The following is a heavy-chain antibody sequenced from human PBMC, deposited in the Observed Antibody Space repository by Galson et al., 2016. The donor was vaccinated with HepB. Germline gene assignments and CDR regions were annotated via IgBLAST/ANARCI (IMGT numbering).Heavy chain of an antibody. CDR3: ARPFDDDGFDFGC. D-gene: IGHD3-9*01. V-gene: IGHV3-30*03. CDR1: GFTFSAYA. CDR2: ISTDGGNE. Sequence: SLRLSCAASGFTFSAYAMHWVRQGPGKGLEWVALISTDGGNEQYADSLKGRFTISRDNSKNILYLQMNSLSTEDTAVSFCARPFDDDGFDFGCWGQGTLVTVSS. J-gene: IGHJ4*02.